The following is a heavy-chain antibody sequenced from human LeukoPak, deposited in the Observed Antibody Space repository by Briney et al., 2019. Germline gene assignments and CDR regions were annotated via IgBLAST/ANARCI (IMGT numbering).Heavy chain of an antibody. CDR3: VAYYYGSGTYTRGY. J-gene: IGHJ4*02. CDR1: GDSISSSGHS. D-gene: IGHD3-10*01. V-gene: IGHV4-39*01. Sequence: SQTLSLTCTVSGDSISSSGHSWGWIRQPPGKGLEWIGDIHYSGSTYYNPSLKSRVTISVDTSKNQFSLRLSSVTAADTAVYYCVAYYYGSGTYTRGYWGQGTLVTVSS. CDR2: IHYSGST.